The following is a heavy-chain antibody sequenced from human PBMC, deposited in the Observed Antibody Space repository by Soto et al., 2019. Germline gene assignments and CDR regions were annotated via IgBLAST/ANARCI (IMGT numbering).Heavy chain of an antibody. D-gene: IGHD3-3*01. V-gene: IGHV1-18*01. Sequence: QVQLVQSGAEVKKTGASVKVSCKASGYTFTSYGISWVRQAPGQGLEWMGWISAYNGNTNYAQKLQGRVTMTTDTSTSTAYMELRSLRSDDTAVYYCARDRPSTGNYDFWSGYYVDYWGQGTLVTVSS. CDR2: ISAYNGNT. CDR1: GYTFTSYG. CDR3: ARDRPSTGNYDFWSGYYVDY. J-gene: IGHJ4*02.